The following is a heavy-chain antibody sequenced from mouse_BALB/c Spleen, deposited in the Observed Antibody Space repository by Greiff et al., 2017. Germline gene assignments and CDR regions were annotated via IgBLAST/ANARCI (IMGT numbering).Heavy chain of an antibody. V-gene: IGHV1S81*02. J-gene: IGHJ3*01. CDR1: GYTFTSYY. D-gene: IGHD3-1*01. CDR3: TRGELGQILPFAY. Sequence: VQLQQPGAELVKPGASVKLSCKASGYTFTSYYMYWVKQRPGQGLEWIGGINPSNGGTNFNEKFKSKATLTVDKSSSTAYMQLSSLTSEDSAVYYCTRGELGQILPFAYWGQGTLVTVSA. CDR2: INPSNGGT.